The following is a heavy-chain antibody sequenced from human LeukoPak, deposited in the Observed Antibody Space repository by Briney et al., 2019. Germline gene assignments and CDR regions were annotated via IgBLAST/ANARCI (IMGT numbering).Heavy chain of an antibody. Sequence: QPGGSLRLSCAASGFTVSSSYMSWVRQAPGKGLEWVSVIYSGGSTYYADSVKGRFTISRDNSKNTLYLQMNSLRAEDTAIYYCASQIRNGYNQYYYYYMDVWGKGTTVTISS. CDR3: ASQIRNGYNQYYYYYMDV. CDR2: IYSGGST. V-gene: IGHV3-53*01. J-gene: IGHJ6*03. CDR1: GFTVSSSY. D-gene: IGHD5-24*01.